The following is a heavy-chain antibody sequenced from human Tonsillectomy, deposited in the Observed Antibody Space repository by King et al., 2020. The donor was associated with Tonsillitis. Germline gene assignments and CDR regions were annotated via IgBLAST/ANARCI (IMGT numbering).Heavy chain of an antibody. V-gene: IGHV4-4*07. CDR1: GSSISGYY. D-gene: IGHD6-13*01. Sequence: QLQESGPGLVKPSETLSLTCTVSGSSISGYYWSWVQQAAGKGLEWIGRIYTAGHTNYNPSLKSRVTMSLDTPNNQFSLTLTSLTAADTAVYYCARGLSSSWYPDNWGQGTLVTVSS. CDR3: ARGLSSSWYPDN. J-gene: IGHJ4*02. CDR2: IYTAGHT.